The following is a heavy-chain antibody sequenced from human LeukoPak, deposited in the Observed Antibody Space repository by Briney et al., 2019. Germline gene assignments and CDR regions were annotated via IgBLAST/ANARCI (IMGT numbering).Heavy chain of an antibody. CDR2: ISYDGSNK. V-gene: IGHV3-30*18. J-gene: IGHJ4*02. D-gene: IGHD3-22*01. CDR3: AKDFYYDTSGYYYPFDY. CDR1: GFTFSNYG. Sequence: GRSLRLSCAASGFTFSNYGMHWVRQAPGKGLEWVAVISYDGSNKYYADSVKGRFTISRDNSKNTLYLQTNSLRAEDTAVYYCAKDFYYDTSGYYYPFDYWGQGTLVTVSS.